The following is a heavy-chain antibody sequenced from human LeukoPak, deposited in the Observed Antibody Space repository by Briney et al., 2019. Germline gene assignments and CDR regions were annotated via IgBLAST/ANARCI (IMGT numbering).Heavy chain of an antibody. V-gene: IGHV3-9*01. J-gene: IGHJ4*02. Sequence: PGGSLRLSCAASGFTFDDYAMHWVRQAPGKGLEWVSGISGNSGSIGYADSVKGRFTISRDNAKNSLYLQMNSLRAEDTALYYCAKDITPYSSGWYLGFDYWGQGTLVTVSS. CDR2: ISGNSGSI. D-gene: IGHD6-19*01. CDR1: GFTFDDYA. CDR3: AKDITPYSSGWYLGFDY.